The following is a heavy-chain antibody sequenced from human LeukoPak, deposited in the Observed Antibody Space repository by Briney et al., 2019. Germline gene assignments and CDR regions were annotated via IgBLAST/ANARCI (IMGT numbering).Heavy chain of an antibody. Sequence: GGSLRLSCEGSGFTFSNYWMSWVRQAPGKGLEWVANIKQDGSEKYYVDSVKGRFTISRDNAKNSLYLQMNSLRAEDTAVYYCAREVAARRLGSWFDPWGQGTLVTVSS. CDR1: GFTFSNYW. J-gene: IGHJ5*02. V-gene: IGHV3-7*01. CDR3: AREVAARRLGSWFDP. D-gene: IGHD6-6*01. CDR2: IKQDGSEK.